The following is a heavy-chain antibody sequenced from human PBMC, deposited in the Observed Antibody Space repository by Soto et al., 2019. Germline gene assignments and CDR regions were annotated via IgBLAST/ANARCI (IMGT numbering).Heavy chain of an antibody. CDR2: IRSKTDGGTT. CDR3: TNTRHGTNVFDN. J-gene: IGHJ3*02. Sequence: PGGSLRLSCAASGITFSNAWMNWVRKAPGKGLEYIGRIRSKTDGGTTEYAAPVEGRFTVSRDDSKNTLYLQMSGLKTEDTAVYYCTNTRHGTNVFDNWGQGTLVTVSS. V-gene: IGHV3-15*01. CDR1: GITFSNAW. D-gene: IGHD6-13*01.